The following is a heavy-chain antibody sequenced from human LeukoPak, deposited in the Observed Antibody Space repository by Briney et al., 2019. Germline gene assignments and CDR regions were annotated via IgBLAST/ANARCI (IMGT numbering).Heavy chain of an antibody. D-gene: IGHD6-19*01. CDR3: ARGRRAGRFDY. Sequence: GGSLRLSCAASGFTVSSSYMNWVRQAPGEGLEWVSVIYSGTSTYYADSVKGRFTISRDNSKNTLYLQMNSLRAEDTAVYYCARGRRAGRFDYWGQGTLVTVSS. V-gene: IGHV3-53*01. CDR2: IYSGTST. CDR1: GFTVSSSY. J-gene: IGHJ4*02.